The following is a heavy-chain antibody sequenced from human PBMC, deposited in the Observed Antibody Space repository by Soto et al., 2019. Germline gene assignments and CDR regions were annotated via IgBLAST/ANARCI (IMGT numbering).Heavy chain of an antibody. CDR1: GYTFTSYG. CDR2: ISAYKGNT. J-gene: IGHJ6*02. CDR3: ARDVLRFLEWSPLYYYYGMDV. Sequence: GASVKVSCKASGYTFTSYGISWVRQAPGQGLEWMGWISAYKGNTNYAQKLQGRVTMTTDTSTSTAYMELRSLRSDDTAVYYCARDVLRFLEWSPLYYYYGMDVWGQGTTVTVSS. V-gene: IGHV1-18*01. D-gene: IGHD3-3*01.